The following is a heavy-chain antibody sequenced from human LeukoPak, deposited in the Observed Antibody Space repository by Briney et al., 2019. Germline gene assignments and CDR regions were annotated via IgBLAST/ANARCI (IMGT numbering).Heavy chain of an antibody. D-gene: IGHD2-15*01. V-gene: IGHV3-9*01. Sequence: GGSLRLSCAASGFTFAAYGMHWVRQAPGKGLEWVAGISQDSRGIGYADSVKGRFTISRDNSKNSLYLQMNSLRTEDTALYYCAKDASRIRPNYFDYWAREPWSPSPQ. J-gene: IGHJ4*02. CDR2: ISQDSRGI. CDR1: GFTFAAYG. CDR3: AKDASRIRPNYFDY.